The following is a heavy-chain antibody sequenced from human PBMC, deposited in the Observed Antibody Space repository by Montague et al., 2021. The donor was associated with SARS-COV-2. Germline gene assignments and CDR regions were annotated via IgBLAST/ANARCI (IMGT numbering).Heavy chain of an antibody. CDR3: ARKALVTGTFDL. V-gene: IGHV6-1*01. J-gene: IGHJ3*01. Sequence: CAISGDSVSSTTAAWNWIGQSPSRGLEWLGRTYYRSKWYNEYPVXVKSRVSINAETSKNQFSLQLNSVSPEDTAVYYCARKALVTGTFDLWGQGTVVTVSS. D-gene: IGHD2-21*02. CDR2: TYYRSKWYN. CDR1: GDSVSSTTAA.